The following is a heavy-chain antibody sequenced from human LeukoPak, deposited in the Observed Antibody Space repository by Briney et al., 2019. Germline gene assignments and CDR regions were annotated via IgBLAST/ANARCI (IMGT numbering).Heavy chain of an antibody. J-gene: IGHJ6*02. CDR3: AREFRSGYDDYYYYYGMDV. CDR2: INPSGGST. Sequence: ASVKVSCKASGYTFTSYYMHWVRQAPGQGLEWMGIINPSGGSTSYAQKFQGRVTMTRDTSTSTVYMELSSLRSEDTAVYYCAREFRSGYDDYYYYYGMDVWGQGTTVTVSS. D-gene: IGHD5-12*01. CDR1: GYTFTSYY. V-gene: IGHV1-46*01.